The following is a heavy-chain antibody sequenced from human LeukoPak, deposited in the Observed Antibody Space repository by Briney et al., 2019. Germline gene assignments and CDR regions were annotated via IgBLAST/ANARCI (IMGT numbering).Heavy chain of an antibody. CDR3: ARDASSDRTQPPLDV. J-gene: IGHJ6*04. CDR2: IYYSGST. CDR1: GGSISSGGYY. D-gene: IGHD1-14*01. Sequence: SETLSLTCTVSGGSISSGGYYWSWIRQHPGKGLEWIGYIYYSGSTYYNPSLKSRVTISVDTSKNQFSLKLSSVTAADTAVYYCARDASSDRTQPPLDVWGKGTTVTVSS. V-gene: IGHV4-31*03.